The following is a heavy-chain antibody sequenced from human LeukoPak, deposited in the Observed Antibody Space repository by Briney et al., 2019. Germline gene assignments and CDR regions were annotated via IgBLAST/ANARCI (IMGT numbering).Heavy chain of an antibody. Sequence: GGSLRLSCSASGFTFNNYALTWVRQTPGKGLECVSAISGDGVSPYYADSVRGRFTISRDNSKNTLYLQMNSLRAEDTAVYYCARAGLDIVVVPAADGAWFDPWGQGTLVTVSS. CDR2: ISGDGVSP. D-gene: IGHD2-2*01. CDR3: ARAGLDIVVVPAADGAWFDP. V-gene: IGHV3-23*01. CDR1: GFTFNNYA. J-gene: IGHJ5*02.